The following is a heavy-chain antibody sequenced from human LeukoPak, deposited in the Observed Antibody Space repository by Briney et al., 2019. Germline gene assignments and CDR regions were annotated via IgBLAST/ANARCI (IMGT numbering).Heavy chain of an antibody. Sequence: GGSLRLSCAASGFIFSHYGMHWVRQAPGKGLEWVAVIQNDASTENFADSVKGRFTISRDNSKNTVFLQMNSLRVEDMAVYYCARELSQIVWGGLDYGGQGTLVSVSS. CDR1: GFIFSHYG. J-gene: IGHJ4*02. V-gene: IGHV3-33*05. CDR2: IQNDASTE. D-gene: IGHD2-21*01. CDR3: ARELSQIVWGGLDY.